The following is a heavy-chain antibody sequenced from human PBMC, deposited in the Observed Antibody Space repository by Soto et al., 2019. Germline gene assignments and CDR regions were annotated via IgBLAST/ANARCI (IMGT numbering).Heavy chain of an antibody. CDR3: ATVHSTSRSFDY. D-gene: IGHD2-2*01. Sequence: PGGSLRLSCAASVFTFSMSAMSWVRQAPGKGLEWVSTTGLNGRTTYYADSVKGRFTVSRDNSKNTLHLQMNSLRAEDTAVYYCATVHSTSRSFDYWGQGTLVTVSS. V-gene: IGHV3-23*01. CDR2: TGLNGRTT. CDR1: VFTFSMSA. J-gene: IGHJ4*02.